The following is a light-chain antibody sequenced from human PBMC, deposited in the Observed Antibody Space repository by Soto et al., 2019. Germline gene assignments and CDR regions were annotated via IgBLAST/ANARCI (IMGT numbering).Light chain of an antibody. CDR3: QHRFNWLT. V-gene: IGKV3-11*01. CDR2: DAS. CDR1: QSVRNF. Sequence: EIVLTQSPATLSLSPGERATLSCRASQSVRNFLAWYQQKPGQAPRLLIYDASNRATGIPARFSGSGSGTDFTLTISSLEPEDFAFYYCQHRFNWLTFGGGTKVEIK. J-gene: IGKJ4*01.